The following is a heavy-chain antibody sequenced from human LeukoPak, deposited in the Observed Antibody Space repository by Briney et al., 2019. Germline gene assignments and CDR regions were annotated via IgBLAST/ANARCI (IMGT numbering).Heavy chain of an antibody. CDR2: INHSGST. Sequence: PSETLSLTCAVYGGSFSGYYWSWIRQPPGKGLEWIGEINHSGSTNYNPSLKSRVTISVDTSKNQFSLKLSSVTAADTAVYYCARGRYMVLWRKPSAFDIWGQGTMVTVSS. V-gene: IGHV4-34*01. CDR1: GGSFSGYY. J-gene: IGHJ3*02. CDR3: ARGRYMVLWRKPSAFDI. D-gene: IGHD3-10*01.